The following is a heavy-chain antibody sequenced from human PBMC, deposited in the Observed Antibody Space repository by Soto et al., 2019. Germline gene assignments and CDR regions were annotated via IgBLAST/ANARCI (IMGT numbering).Heavy chain of an antibody. CDR1: EFTFSPYW. CDR2: IKVDGGDE. J-gene: IGHJ4*02. D-gene: IGHD6-19*01. CDR3: AGGSGWISDS. V-gene: IGHV3-7*05. Sequence: EVQLVESGGGLVQPGGSLRLSCAASEFTFSPYWMSWVRQAPGKGLEWVAIIKVDGGDEHYLEAVRGRFTISRDNAKKSLYLAMNSLRVEDTAMYYCAGGSGWISDSWGQGTLVTVSS.